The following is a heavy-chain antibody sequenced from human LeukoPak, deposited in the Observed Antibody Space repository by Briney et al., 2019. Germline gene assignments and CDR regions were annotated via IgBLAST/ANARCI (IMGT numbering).Heavy chain of an antibody. CDR1: GFTFSGYD. CDR3: ARAPSTIAAHFDY. Sequence: GGSLRLSCAVSGFTFSGYDMNWVRQAPGKGLEWVSSISIESSYIYYVDSVKGRFTISRDNAKNSLYLQMNSLRAEDTAVYYCARAPSTIAAHFDYWGQGTLVTVSS. V-gene: IGHV3-21*01. CDR2: ISIESSYI. J-gene: IGHJ4*02. D-gene: IGHD6-13*01.